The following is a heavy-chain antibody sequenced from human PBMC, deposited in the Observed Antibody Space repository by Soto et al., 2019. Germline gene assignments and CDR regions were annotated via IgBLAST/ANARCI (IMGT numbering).Heavy chain of an antibody. CDR3: ASGGSSSLYYYYYMDV. D-gene: IGHD6-6*01. Sequence: EVQLLESGGGLVQRGGSLRLSCEVSGFTFSSYAMIWVRQAPGKGLEWVSAISGGGDSTYYAESVKGRFTISRDNSENTLFLQMNNLKADDTAVYYCASGGSSSLYYYYYMDVWGKGTRVTVSS. CDR1: GFTFSSYA. CDR2: ISGGGDST. V-gene: IGHV3-23*01. J-gene: IGHJ6*03.